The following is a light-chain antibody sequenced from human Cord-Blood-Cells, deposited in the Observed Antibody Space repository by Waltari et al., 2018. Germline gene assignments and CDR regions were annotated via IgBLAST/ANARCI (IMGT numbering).Light chain of an antibody. Sequence: DIVMTQSPDSLAVSLGERATINCKSSQSVLYSSNNKNYLAWYQQKPGQPPKLLIYWASTRESGVPARFRGSGSGTAFTLTISSLQAEDVAVYYCQQYYSTPPTFGQGTKVEIK. CDR1: QSVLYSSNNKNY. CDR3: QQYYSTPPT. CDR2: WAS. V-gene: IGKV4-1*01. J-gene: IGKJ1*01.